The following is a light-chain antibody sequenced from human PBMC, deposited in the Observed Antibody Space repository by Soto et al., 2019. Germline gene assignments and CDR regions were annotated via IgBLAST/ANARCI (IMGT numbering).Light chain of an antibody. CDR3: QQYNNWPWT. CDR2: GAS. Sequence: EMVLTQSPDTLSVSPGERATLSCRASQTVSSNFLAWYQQRPGQAPRLLIYGASTRATGIPAKFSGSGAGTEFTLTISSLQSEDFAVYYCQQYNNWPWTFGQGTKVDIK. J-gene: IGKJ1*01. V-gene: IGKV3-15*01. CDR1: QTVSSN.